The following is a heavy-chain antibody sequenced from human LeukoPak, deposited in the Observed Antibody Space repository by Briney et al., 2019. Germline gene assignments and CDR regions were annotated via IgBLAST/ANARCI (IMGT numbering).Heavy chain of an antibody. D-gene: IGHD3-10*01. CDR2: TYYRSKWYN. J-gene: IGHJ4*02. CDR1: GDSVFSNSAA. Sequence: SETLSRTCAISGDSVFSNSAAWNWIRQSPSRGLEWLGRTYYRSKWYNDYAVSVKSRIIINPDTSKNQFSLQLKSVTHEDTAVYYCVRDVGFDFDYWGQGTLVTVSS. V-gene: IGHV6-1*01. CDR3: VRDVGFDFDY.